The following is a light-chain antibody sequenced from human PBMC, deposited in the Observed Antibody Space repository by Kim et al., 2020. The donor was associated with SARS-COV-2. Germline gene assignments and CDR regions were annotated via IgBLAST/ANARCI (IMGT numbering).Light chain of an antibody. CDR2: GNS. CDR3: ESCDSSLSGWV. CDR1: STTIVEAND. Sequence: DANTSAASSTTIVEANDVSWYQQLAGTAPKLLIHGNSSRPSGVPDRFSASKSGSSASLAITGLQAGDEAAYYCESCDSSLSGWVFGGGTQLTVL. V-gene: IGLV1-40*01. J-gene: IGLJ3*02.